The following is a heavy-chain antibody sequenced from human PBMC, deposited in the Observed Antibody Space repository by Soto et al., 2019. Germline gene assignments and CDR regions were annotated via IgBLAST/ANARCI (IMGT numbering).Heavy chain of an antibody. CDR2: ISYDSDTI. V-gene: IGHV3-48*02. CDR3: PRLYYAYV. J-gene: IGHJ6*02. D-gene: IGHD3-3*01. CDR1: GFTFGTYS. Sequence: GGSLRLSCAGSGFTFGTYSMNWVRQAAGKGLEWVAYISYDSDTIQYADSVKGRFTISRDNAKNSLYLQMNSLRDKDTAVYYCPRLYYAYVWGQDTTVTLSS.